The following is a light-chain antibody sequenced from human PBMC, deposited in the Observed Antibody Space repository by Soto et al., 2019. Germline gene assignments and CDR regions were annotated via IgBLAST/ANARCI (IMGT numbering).Light chain of an antibody. V-gene: IGLV2-14*03. CDR1: SSGIGGVKS. Sequence: QSVLSQPASVSGSPGQSITISCTETSSGIGGVKSISWYQQHPGKAPKLMIYDVTHRASGVSDRFSGSKSGDTASLSISDLQIEAEAQYYCTSYTSRSTVFGGGTKLTVL. CDR2: DVT. J-gene: IGLJ2*01. CDR3: TSYTSRSTV.